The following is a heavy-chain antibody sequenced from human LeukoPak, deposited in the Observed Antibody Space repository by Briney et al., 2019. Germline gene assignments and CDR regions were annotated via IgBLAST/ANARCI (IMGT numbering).Heavy chain of an antibody. J-gene: IGHJ4*02. CDR1: GYTFTSYA. CDR2: INAGNGNT. Sequence: GASVKVSCKASGYTFTSYAMHWVRQAPGQRLEWIGWINAGNGNTKYSQEFQGRVTMTRDMSTSTVYMELSSLRSEDTAVYYCARATDGYTRKVIFDYWGQGTLVTVSS. D-gene: IGHD5-24*01. CDR3: ARATDGYTRKVIFDY. V-gene: IGHV1-3*03.